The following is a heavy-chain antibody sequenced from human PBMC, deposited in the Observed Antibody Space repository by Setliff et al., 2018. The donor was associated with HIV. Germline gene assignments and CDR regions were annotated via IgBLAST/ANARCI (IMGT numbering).Heavy chain of an antibody. CDR3: ASEARYRYPEGDYYYYMDV. Sequence: SVKVSCKASGGLFSKYAINWVRQAPGQGLEWMGRIIPIFSTTNYAQKFQGRVTITADKSTSTVYMGLSGLRSEDTAVYYCASEARYRYPEGDYYYYMDVWGKGTTVTVSS. CDR2: IIPIFSTT. J-gene: IGHJ6*03. V-gene: IGHV1-69*06. D-gene: IGHD5-18*01. CDR1: GGLFSKYA.